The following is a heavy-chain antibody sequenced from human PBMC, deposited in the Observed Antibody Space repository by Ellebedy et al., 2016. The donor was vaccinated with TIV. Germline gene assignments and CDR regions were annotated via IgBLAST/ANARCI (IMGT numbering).Heavy chain of an antibody. CDR2: INKDGIST. Sequence: PGGSLRLSCAASGFTFSSYWLHWVRHDPGKGLVWVSRINKDGISTSYADSVKGRFTISRDNAKNTLYLQMNSLRVEDTAVYYCARGYSGSYRVDYWGQGTLVTVSS. D-gene: IGHD1-26*01. CDR3: ARGYSGSYRVDY. J-gene: IGHJ4*02. V-gene: IGHV3-74*01. CDR1: GFTFSSYW.